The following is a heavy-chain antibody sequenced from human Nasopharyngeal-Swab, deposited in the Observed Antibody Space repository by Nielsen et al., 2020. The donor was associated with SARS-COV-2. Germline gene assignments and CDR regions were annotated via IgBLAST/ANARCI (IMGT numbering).Heavy chain of an antibody. Sequence: ASVKVSCKASEYTFTSYYMHWVRQAPGQGLEWMGIINPSGGSTNYAQKLQGRVTMTTDTSTSTAYMELRSLRSDDTAVYYCARDYYDSSGYYVFDYWGQGTLVTVSS. V-gene: IGHV1-46*01. CDR2: INPSGGST. CDR1: EYTFTSYY. J-gene: IGHJ4*02. D-gene: IGHD3-22*01. CDR3: ARDYYDSSGYYVFDY.